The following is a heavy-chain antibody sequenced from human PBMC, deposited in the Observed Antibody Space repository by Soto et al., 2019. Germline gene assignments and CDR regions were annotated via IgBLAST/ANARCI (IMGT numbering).Heavy chain of an antibody. J-gene: IGHJ4*02. CDR3: ARDLISLVGAIPYYFDY. CDR1: GFTFSSYA. CDR2: ISYDGSNK. V-gene: IGHV3-30-3*01. D-gene: IGHD1-26*01. Sequence: GGSLRLSCAASGFTFSSYAMHWVRQAPGKGLEWVAVISYDGSNKYYADSVKGRFTISRDNSKNTLYLQMNSLRAEDTAVYYCARDLISLVGAIPYYFDYWGQGTLVTVSS.